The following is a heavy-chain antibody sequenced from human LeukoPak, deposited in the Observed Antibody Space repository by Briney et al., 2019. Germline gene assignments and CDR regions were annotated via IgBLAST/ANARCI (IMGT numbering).Heavy chain of an antibody. CDR3: ARDFPYYYDTSGYYSDY. D-gene: IGHD3-22*01. V-gene: IGHV3-66*01. Sequence: GGSLRLSCAASEFSVGSNYMTWVRQAPGKGLEWGSLIYSGGSTYYADSVKGRFTISRDNSKNTLYLQMNSLRAEDTAVYYCARDFPYYYDTSGYYSDYWGQGTLVTVSS. J-gene: IGHJ4*02. CDR2: IYSGGST. CDR1: EFSVGSNY.